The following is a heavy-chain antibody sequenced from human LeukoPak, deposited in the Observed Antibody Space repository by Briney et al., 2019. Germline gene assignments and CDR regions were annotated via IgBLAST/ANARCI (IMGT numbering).Heavy chain of an antibody. CDR1: GGTFSSYA. CDR3: AREEVVGATPGPIDY. V-gene: IGHV1-69*13. J-gene: IGHJ4*02. CDR2: IIPIFGTA. Sequence: ASVKVSCKASGGTFSSYAISWVRQAPGQGLEWMGGIIPIFGTANYAQKFQGRVTITADESTSTAYMEPSSLRSEDTAVYYCAREEVVGATPGPIDYWGQGTLVTVSS. D-gene: IGHD1-26*01.